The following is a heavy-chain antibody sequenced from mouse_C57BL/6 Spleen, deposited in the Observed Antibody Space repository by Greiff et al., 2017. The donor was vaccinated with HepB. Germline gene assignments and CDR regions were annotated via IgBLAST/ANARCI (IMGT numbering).Heavy chain of an antibody. D-gene: IGHD2-1*01. CDR3: TGPPDYGNYEYYAMDY. CDR2: IRLKSDNYAT. Sequence: EVKLMESGGGLVQPGGSMKLSCVASGFTFSNYWMNWVRQSPEKGLEWVAQIRLKSDNYATHYAESVKGRFTISRDDSKSSVYLQMNNLRAEDTGIYYCTGPPDYGNYEYYAMDYWGQGTSVTVSS. CDR1: GFTFSNYW. V-gene: IGHV6-3*01. J-gene: IGHJ4*01.